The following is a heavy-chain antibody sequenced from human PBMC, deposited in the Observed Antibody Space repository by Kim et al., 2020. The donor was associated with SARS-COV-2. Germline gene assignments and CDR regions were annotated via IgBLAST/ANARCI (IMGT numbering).Heavy chain of an antibody. CDR3: AKVALEWLLFDY. Sequence: YYADSVKGRFTISRDNSKNTLYLQMNSLRAEDTAVYYCAKVALEWLLFDYWGQGTLVTVSS. D-gene: IGHD3-3*01. V-gene: IGHV3-23*01. J-gene: IGHJ4*02.